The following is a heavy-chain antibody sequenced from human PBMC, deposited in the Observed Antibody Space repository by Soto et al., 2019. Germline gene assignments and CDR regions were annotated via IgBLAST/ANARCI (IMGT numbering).Heavy chain of an antibody. CDR2: INPSGGST. D-gene: IGHD5-12*01. J-gene: IGHJ4*02. Sequence: ASVKVSCKASGYPFTSYYIHWVRQAPGQGLEWMGIINPSGGSTSYAQKFQGRVTMTRDTSTSTVYMELSSLRSEDTAVYYCARDENGGYWAYWGQGTLVTSP. CDR1: GYPFTSYY. V-gene: IGHV1-46*03. CDR3: ARDENGGYWAY.